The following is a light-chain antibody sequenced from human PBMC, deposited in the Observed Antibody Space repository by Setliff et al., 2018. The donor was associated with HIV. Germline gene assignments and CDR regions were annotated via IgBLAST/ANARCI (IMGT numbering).Light chain of an antibody. Sequence: QSVLAQPASVSGSPGQSITISCTGTSNDVGRYDLVSWYPQHPARAPKLIIYQATRRPSGVSNRFSGSKSGNVASLTISGLQAEDEADYYCCSNTGSNTFVFGTGTKVTVL. CDR3: CSNTGSNTFV. CDR2: QAT. J-gene: IGLJ1*01. V-gene: IGLV2-23*01. CDR1: SNDVGRYDL.